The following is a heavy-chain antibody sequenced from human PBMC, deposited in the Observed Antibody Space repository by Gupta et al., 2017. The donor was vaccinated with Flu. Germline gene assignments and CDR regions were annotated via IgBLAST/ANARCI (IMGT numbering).Heavy chain of an antibody. D-gene: IGHD4/OR15-4a*01. Sequence: QVQLVESGGGVVQPGRSLRLSCAASGFPFSSYGVHWVRQAPGKGLEWLAVIAYDGSVDYYADSVQGRFTISRDNFKNILFLQMNSLRAEDTAVYYCTREGSSTGDNRFHFDYWGQGTLVTVSS. J-gene: IGHJ4*02. V-gene: IGHV3-30*03. CDR1: GFPFSSYG. CDR2: IAYDGSVD. CDR3: TREGSSTGDNRFHFDY.